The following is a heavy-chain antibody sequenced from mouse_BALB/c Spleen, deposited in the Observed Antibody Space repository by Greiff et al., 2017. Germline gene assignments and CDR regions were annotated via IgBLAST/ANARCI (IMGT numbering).Heavy chain of an antibody. V-gene: IGHV1-7*01. J-gene: IGHJ3*01. CDR3: ASETARATRFAY. CDR1: GYTFTSYW. CDR2: INHSTGYT. D-gene: IGHD3-2*01. Sequence: VQLQQSGAELAKPGASVKMSCKASGYTFTSYWMHWVKQRPGQGLEWIGYINHSTGYTEYNQKFKDKATLTADKSSSTAYMQLSSLTSEDSAVYYCASETARATRFAYWGQGTLVTVSA.